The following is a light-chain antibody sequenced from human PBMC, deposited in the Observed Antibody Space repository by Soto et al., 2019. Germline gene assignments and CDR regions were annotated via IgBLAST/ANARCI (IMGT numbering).Light chain of an antibody. V-gene: IGLV2-14*01. Sequence: QSVLTQPASVSGSPGQSITISCTGTSSDVRGYNYVSWYQQHPGKASKLMIYDVSNRPSWVSNRFSGSKSGNTASLTISGLQAEDEADYYCSSYTSSSTLYVFGTGTKVTVL. CDR2: DVS. J-gene: IGLJ1*01. CDR3: SSYTSSSTLYV. CDR1: SSDVRGYNY.